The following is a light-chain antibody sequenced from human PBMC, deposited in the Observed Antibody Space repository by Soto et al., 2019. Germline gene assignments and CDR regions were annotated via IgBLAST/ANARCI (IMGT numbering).Light chain of an antibody. V-gene: IGLV2-8*01. J-gene: IGLJ2*01. Sequence: QSVLTQPPSASGSPGQSVTISCAGTGSDVGGHNYVSWYQQHPGKAPKLMIYEVSKRPSGVPDRFSGSKSGNTASLTVSGLQAEDEADYYCSSYSGSNNLVFGGGTKLTVL. CDR1: GSDVGGHNY. CDR3: SSYSGSNNLV. CDR2: EVS.